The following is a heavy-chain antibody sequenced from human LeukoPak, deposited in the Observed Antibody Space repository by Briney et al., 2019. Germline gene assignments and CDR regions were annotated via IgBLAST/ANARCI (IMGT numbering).Heavy chain of an antibody. CDR3: ARHRGRDGYFQDFDY. CDR2: IYYSGST. D-gene: IGHD5-24*01. V-gene: IGHV4-39*01. J-gene: IGHJ4*02. CDR1: GGSISSSSYY. Sequence: SETLSLTCTVSGGSISSSSYYWGWIRQPPGKGLEWIGSIYYSGSTYYNPSLKSRVTISVDTSKNQFSLKLSSVTAAETAVYYCARHRGRDGYFQDFDYWGQGTLVTVSS.